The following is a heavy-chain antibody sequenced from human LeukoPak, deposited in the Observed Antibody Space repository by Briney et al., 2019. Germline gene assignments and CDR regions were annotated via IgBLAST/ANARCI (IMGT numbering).Heavy chain of an antibody. CDR1: GFTFSSYA. D-gene: IGHD3-10*01. CDR3: AKDSPRGYYGSGSVDY. V-gene: IGHV3-30*04. CDR2: ISYDGSNK. Sequence: PGRSLRLSCAASGFTFSSYAMHWVRQAPGKGLEWVAVISYDGSNKYYADSVKGRFTISRDNSKNTLYLQMNSLRAEDTAVYYCAKDSPRGYYGSGSVDYWGQGTLVTVSS. J-gene: IGHJ4*02.